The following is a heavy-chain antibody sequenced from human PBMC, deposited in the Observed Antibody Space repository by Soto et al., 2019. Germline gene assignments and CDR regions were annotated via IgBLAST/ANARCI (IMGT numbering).Heavy chain of an antibody. CDR1: GFAVSSSY. J-gene: IGHJ6*02. Sequence: EVQLVETGGDLIQSGGSLRLSCAASGFAVSSSYMMWVRQAPRKGLECISVTYTGGSTHYADSVKGRFTVSRDDSRNTLYLQMNSLRAEDTAVYYCARDLPITSDYAMDVWGQGTTVIVSS. D-gene: IGHD1-20*01. V-gene: IGHV3-53*02. CDR3: ARDLPITSDYAMDV. CDR2: TYTGGST.